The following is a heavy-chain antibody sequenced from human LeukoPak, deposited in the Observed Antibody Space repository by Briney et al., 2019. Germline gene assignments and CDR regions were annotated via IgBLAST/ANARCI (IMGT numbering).Heavy chain of an antibody. CDR3: AREDYGDYAAEYFQH. Sequence: GASVKVSCKASGGTFSSYAISWVRQAPGQGLEWMGRIIPILGIANYAQKFQGRVTITADKSTSTAYMELSSLRSEDTAVYYCAREDYGDYAAEYFQHWGQGTLVTVSS. CDR2: IIPILGIA. CDR1: GGTFSSYA. V-gene: IGHV1-69*04. J-gene: IGHJ1*01. D-gene: IGHD4-17*01.